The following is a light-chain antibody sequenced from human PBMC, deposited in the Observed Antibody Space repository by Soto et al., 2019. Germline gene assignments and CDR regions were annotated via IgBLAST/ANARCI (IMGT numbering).Light chain of an antibody. J-gene: IGKJ3*01. Sequence: EIVLTQSPATLSLSPGERATLSCRASQSVSSYLAWYQQKPGQAPRLLIYDASNRATGIPARFSGSGSGTDFTLTISSLEPADFTVYLCQQRSNWPRFTFGPGTKVDIK. CDR3: QQRSNWPRFT. CDR2: DAS. V-gene: IGKV3-11*01. CDR1: QSVSSY.